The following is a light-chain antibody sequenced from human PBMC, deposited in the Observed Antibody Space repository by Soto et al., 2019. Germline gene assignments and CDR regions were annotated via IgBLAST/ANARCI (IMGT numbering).Light chain of an antibody. J-gene: IGKJ1*01. CDR3: QQYSNWPPWT. V-gene: IGKV3-15*01. Sequence: IVMTQSPATLSVSPGEGATLSCRASQSVSSSYLAWYQQKPGQAPRLLIFRASSRATGVPARFSASGSGTEFTLTISGLQSEDFAVYYCQQYSNWPPWTFGPGTKVDIK. CDR1: QSVSSSY. CDR2: RAS.